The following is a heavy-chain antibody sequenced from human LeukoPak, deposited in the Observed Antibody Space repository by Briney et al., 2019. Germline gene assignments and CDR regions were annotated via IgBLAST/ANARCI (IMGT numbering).Heavy chain of an antibody. CDR2: IKSKTDGGTT. V-gene: IGHV3-15*01. CDR1: GFTFSNYG. Sequence: GKSLRLSCAASGFTFSNYGMHWVRQAPGKGLEWVGRIKSKTDGGTTDYAAPVKGRFTISRDDSKNTLYLQMNSLKTEDTAVYYCTTDTIVVVPAAAYYFDYWGQGTLVTVSS. J-gene: IGHJ4*02. D-gene: IGHD2-2*01. CDR3: TTDTIVVVPAAAYYFDY.